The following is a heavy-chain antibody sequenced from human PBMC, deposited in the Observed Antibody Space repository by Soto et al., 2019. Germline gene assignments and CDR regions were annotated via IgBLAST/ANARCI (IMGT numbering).Heavy chain of an antibody. CDR3: ARHVGDCRSTSCHPLDAFDI. CDR1: GYSFTSYW. V-gene: IGHV5-51*01. CDR2: IYPGDSDT. Sequence: GESLKISCKGSGYSFTSYWIGWVRQMPGKGLEWMGIIYPGDSDTRYSPSFQGQVTISADKSISTAYLQWSSLKASDTAMYYCARHVGDCRSTSCHPLDAFDIWGQGTMVTVSS. D-gene: IGHD2-2*01. J-gene: IGHJ3*02.